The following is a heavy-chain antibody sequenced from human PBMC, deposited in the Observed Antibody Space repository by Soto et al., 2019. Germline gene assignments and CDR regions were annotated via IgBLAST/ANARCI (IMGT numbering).Heavy chain of an antibody. CDR3: ARDTAFKYFDSHSYYPPFDS. D-gene: IGHD3-22*01. V-gene: IGHV4-30-4*01. CDR1: GDSINTDYY. J-gene: IGHJ5*01. CDR2: IYYTGGT. Sequence: QVQLQESGPGLVRPSQTLSLTCTVSGDSINTDYYWSWLRQPPGKGLEWIGHIYYTGGTFYSPSLKSRLALSVDMSKNQFSLSLSSVTAADTAVYYCARDTAFKYFDSHSYYPPFDSWGQGALVTVSS.